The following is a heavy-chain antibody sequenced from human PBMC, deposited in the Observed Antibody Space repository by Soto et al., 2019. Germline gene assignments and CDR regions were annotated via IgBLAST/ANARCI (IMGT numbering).Heavy chain of an antibody. V-gene: IGHV3-23*01. CDR2: ISGSGGST. Sequence: PGGSLRLSCAASGFTFSNHAMNWVRQAPGKGLEWVSTISGSGGSTYYADSVKGRFTFSRDNSKNTLYLQMNSLRAEDTAVYYCAKDKEDCTSTSCTYYYNYYHMDVWGKGTTVTVSS. J-gene: IGHJ6*03. D-gene: IGHD2-2*01. CDR3: AKDKEDCTSTSCTYYYNYYHMDV. CDR1: GFTFSNHA.